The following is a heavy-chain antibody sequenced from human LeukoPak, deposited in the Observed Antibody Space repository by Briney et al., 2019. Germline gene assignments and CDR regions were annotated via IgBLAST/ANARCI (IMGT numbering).Heavy chain of an antibody. J-gene: IGHJ4*02. CDR2: ISPYNGNA. Sequence: ASVKASCKASGYSFTNYGIIWVRQAPGQGLEWMGWISPYNGNAKYSERVQGRVTLTADTSTNTAYMEIRSLRFDDTAMYNCARSHSGSLRAPFDLWGQGTLVTVSS. V-gene: IGHV1-18*01. CDR3: ARSHSGSLRAPFDL. CDR1: GYSFTNYG. D-gene: IGHD3-22*01.